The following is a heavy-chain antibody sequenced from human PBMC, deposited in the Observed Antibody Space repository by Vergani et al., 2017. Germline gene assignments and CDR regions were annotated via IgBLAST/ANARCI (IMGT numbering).Heavy chain of an antibody. CDR3: ARDQKVYSYGYGHYYYYMDV. V-gene: IGHV3-7*01. Sequence: EVQLVESGGGLVQPGGSLRLSCAASGFTFSSYWMSWVRQAPGKGLEWVANIKQDGSEKYYVDSVKGRFTISRDNAKNSLYLQMNSLRAEDTAVYYCARDQKVYSYGYGHYYYYMDVWGKGTTVTVSS. CDR2: IKQDGSEK. J-gene: IGHJ6*03. D-gene: IGHD5-18*01. CDR1: GFTFSSYW.